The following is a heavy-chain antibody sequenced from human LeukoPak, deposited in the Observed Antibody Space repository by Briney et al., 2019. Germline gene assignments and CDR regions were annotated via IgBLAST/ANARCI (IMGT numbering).Heavy chain of an antibody. CDR3: TTKVTRGNSGDDYDD. Sequence: GGSLRLSCAVSGVTFRSYGMPWVRQAPGKGLEWVALISSDGNDKLYGDSVRGRFTISRDDSKSTPYLQMNSLRAEDTAVYYCTTKVTRGNSGDDYDDWGQGTLVTVSS. J-gene: IGHJ4*02. V-gene: IGHV3-30*03. CDR2: ISSDGNDK. D-gene: IGHD5-12*01. CDR1: GVTFRSYG.